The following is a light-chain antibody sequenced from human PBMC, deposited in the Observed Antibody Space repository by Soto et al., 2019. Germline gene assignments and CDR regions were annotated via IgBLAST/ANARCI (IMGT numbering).Light chain of an antibody. CDR3: FSYTSSGTYV. CDR2: EVS. Sequence: QSVLTQPDSVSGSPGQSITIFCTGTSSDVGNYKYVSWYQQHPGKAPKLIIYEVSNRPSGVSNRFSGSKSGNTASLTISGLQAEDDTDYYCFSYTSSGTYVFGTGTKLTVL. V-gene: IGLV2-14*01. J-gene: IGLJ1*01. CDR1: SSDVGNYKY.